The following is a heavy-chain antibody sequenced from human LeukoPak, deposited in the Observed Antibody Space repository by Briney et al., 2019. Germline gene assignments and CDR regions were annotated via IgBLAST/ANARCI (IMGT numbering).Heavy chain of an antibody. V-gene: IGHV3-21*01. Sequence: PGGSLRLSCAASGFTLSSYTMNWVRQAPGKGREWVSSISRSSSYIYYADSVKGRFTISRDNAKNPLYLQMNSLRAEDTAVYYCARGRRRIAAAGATPPAPYFDYWGQGTLVTVSS. CDR3: ARGRRRIAAAGATPPAPYFDY. CDR1: GFTLSSYT. CDR2: ISRSSSYI. D-gene: IGHD6-13*01. J-gene: IGHJ4*02.